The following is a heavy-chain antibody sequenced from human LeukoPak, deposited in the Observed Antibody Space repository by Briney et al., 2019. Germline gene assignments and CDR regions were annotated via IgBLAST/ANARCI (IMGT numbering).Heavy chain of an antibody. J-gene: IGHJ6*02. CDR1: GYTFTSYD. CDR2: MNPNSGNT. V-gene: IGHV1-8*01. CDR3: ARGAKTYSSGWSPSGYYYGMDV. Sequence: ASVKVSCKASGYTFTSYDINWVRQATGQGLEWMGWMNPNSGNTGYAQKFQGRVTMTRNASISTAYMELSSLRSEDTAVYYCARGAKTYSSGWSPSGYYYGMDVWGQGTTVTVSS. D-gene: IGHD6-19*01.